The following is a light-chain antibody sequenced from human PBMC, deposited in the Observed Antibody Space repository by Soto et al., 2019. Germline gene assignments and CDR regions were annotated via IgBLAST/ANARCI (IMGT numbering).Light chain of an antibody. CDR2: EVS. V-gene: IGLV2-14*01. CDR1: SSDVGGYNY. J-gene: IGLJ1*01. CDR3: SSYTSSSTLLYV. Sequence: QSALTQPPSASGSPGQSVTISCTGTSSDVGGYNYVSWYQQHPGKAPKLMIYEVSNRPSGVSNRFSGSKSGNTASLTISGLQAEDEADYYCSSYTSSSTLLYVFGTGTKSPS.